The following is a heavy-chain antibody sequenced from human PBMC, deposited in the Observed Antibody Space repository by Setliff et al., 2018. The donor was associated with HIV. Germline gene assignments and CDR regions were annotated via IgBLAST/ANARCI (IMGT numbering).Heavy chain of an antibody. CDR3: VRDPGGIFDAFDV. Sequence: PGESLKISCAASGFTFTSYWMAWVRQAPGKGLEWVSYISSSSSSIYYGDSVKGRFTISRDNAKNSLDLEMHSLTDEDTAVYYCVRDPGGIFDAFDVWGQGTMVTVSS. CDR1: GFTFTSYW. V-gene: IGHV3-48*02. J-gene: IGHJ3*01. CDR2: ISSSSSSI. D-gene: IGHD3-3*01.